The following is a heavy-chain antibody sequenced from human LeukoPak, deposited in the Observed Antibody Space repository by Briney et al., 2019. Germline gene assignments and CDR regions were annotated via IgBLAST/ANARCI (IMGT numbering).Heavy chain of an antibody. V-gene: IGHV4-61*02. D-gene: IGHD1-26*01. CDR3: ARDRGSIVGATDVIIDY. CDR2: IYTSGST. Sequence: PSQTLSLTCTVSGGSISSGSYYWSWIRQPAGKGLEWIGRIYTSGSTNYNPSLKSRVTISVDTSKNQFSLKLSPVTAADTAVYYCARDRGSIVGATDVIIDYWGQGTLVTVSS. CDR1: GGSISSGSYY. J-gene: IGHJ4*02.